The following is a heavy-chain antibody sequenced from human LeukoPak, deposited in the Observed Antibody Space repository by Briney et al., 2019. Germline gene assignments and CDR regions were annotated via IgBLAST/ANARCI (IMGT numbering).Heavy chain of an antibody. CDR3: ARMQEVRQSRYYYYYMDV. V-gene: IGHV1-2*02. CDR2: INPNSGGT. CDR1: GYTFTDYY. J-gene: IGHJ6*03. Sequence: VASVKVSCTASGYTFTDYYMHWVRQAPGQGLEWMGCINPNSGGTNYAQKFQGRVTMTRDPTISTAYLELSRLRSDDTAVYYCARMQEVRQSRYYYYYMDVWGKGTTVTVSS. D-gene: IGHD2-21*01.